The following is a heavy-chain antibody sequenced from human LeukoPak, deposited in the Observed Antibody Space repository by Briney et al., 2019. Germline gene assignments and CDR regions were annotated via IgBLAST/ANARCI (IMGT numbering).Heavy chain of an antibody. CDR2: MSNSGSTI. Sequence: GGSLRLSCAASGFSFSDYYMSLIRQAPGKGLEWVSYMSNSGSTIYYADSVKGRFTISRDNTKNSLYLQMNSLRAEDTAVYYCASVLWFGGIFFDYWGQGTLVTVSS. CDR3: ASVLWFGGIFFDY. J-gene: IGHJ4*02. V-gene: IGHV3-11*01. D-gene: IGHD3-10*01. CDR1: GFSFSDYY.